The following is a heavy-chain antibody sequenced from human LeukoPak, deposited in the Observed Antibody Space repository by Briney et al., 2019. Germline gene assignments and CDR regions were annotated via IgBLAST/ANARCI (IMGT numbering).Heavy chain of an antibody. D-gene: IGHD3-22*01. J-gene: IGHJ4*02. CDR3: ARDHYYDSSGPHD. CDR1: GGSFSGYY. V-gene: IGHV4-34*01. Sequence: SETLSLTCAAYGGSFSGYYWSWIRQPPGKGLEWIGEINHSGSTNYNPSLKSRVTISVDTSKNQFSLKLSSVTAADTAVYYCARDHYYDSSGPHDWGQGTLVTVSS. CDR2: INHSGST.